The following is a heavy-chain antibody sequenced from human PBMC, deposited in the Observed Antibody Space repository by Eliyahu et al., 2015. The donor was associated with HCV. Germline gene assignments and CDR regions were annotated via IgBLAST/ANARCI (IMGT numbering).Heavy chain of an antibody. CDR2: IYYSVTT. V-gene: IGHV4-39*01. CDR1: GDSFSSRTYY. J-gene: IGHJ4*02. Sequence: QLQLQESGPGLVKPSETLSLTCSVSGDSFSSRTYYWGWIRQSPGKGLEWIGSIYYSVTTYYNPSLKSRVTISVDTSKNQFSLRLNSVTAADTAVYYCARLRRGHADYWGQGILVRVSS. D-gene: IGHD3-10*01. CDR3: ARLRRGHADY.